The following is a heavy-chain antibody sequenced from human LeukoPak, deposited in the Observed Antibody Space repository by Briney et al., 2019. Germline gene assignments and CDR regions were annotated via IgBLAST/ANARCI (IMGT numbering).Heavy chain of an antibody. Sequence: GGSLRLSCAASGFTFSSYGMRWVRQAPGKGLEWVAFIRYDGSNKYYADSVKGRFTISRDNSKNTLYLQMNSLRAEGTAVYYCAKDRFYGSRRYDILTDYYMDVWGKGTTVTISS. V-gene: IGHV3-30*02. D-gene: IGHD3-9*01. CDR2: IRYDGSNK. CDR1: GFTFSSYG. CDR3: AKDRFYGSRRYDILTDYYMDV. J-gene: IGHJ6*03.